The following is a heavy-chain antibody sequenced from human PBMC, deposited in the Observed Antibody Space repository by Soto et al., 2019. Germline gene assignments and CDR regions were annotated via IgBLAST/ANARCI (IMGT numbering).Heavy chain of an antibody. Sequence: SETLSLTCAVSGYSISSGYYWGWIRQPPGKGLEWIGSIYHSGSTYNNQSLKSRVTISVDTSKNQFSLKLSSVTAADTAVYYCARDGTPAAGTTPYYYYGMDVWGQGTTVTVS. CDR3: ARDGTPAAGTTPYYYYGMDV. CDR1: GYSISSGYY. V-gene: IGHV4-38-2*02. J-gene: IGHJ6*02. D-gene: IGHD6-13*01. CDR2: IYHSGST.